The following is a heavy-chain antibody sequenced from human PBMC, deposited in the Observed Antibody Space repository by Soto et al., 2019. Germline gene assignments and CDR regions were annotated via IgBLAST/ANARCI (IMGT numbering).Heavy chain of an antibody. CDR2: ISAYNGNT. Sequence: CKASGYTFTSYGISWVRQAPGQGLEWMGWISAYNGNTNYAQKLQGRVTMTTDTSTSTAYMELRSLGSDDTAVYYCARVADYQLLNYFDYWGQGTLVTVSS. CDR3: ARVADYQLLNYFDY. D-gene: IGHD2-2*01. CDR1: GYTFTSYG. V-gene: IGHV1-18*04. J-gene: IGHJ4*02.